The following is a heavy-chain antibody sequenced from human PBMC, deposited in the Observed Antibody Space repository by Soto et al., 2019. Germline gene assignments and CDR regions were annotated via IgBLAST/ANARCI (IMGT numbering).Heavy chain of an antibody. Sequence: GGSLRLSCAASGFTFSSDSMNWVRQAPGKGPEWVSSISSSSSYIYYVDSVKGRFTISRDNAKNSLYLQMNSLRAEDTAVYYCARGGMAARPYPFDYWGQGTLVTVSS. V-gene: IGHV3-21*01. J-gene: IGHJ4*02. CDR3: ARGGMAARPYPFDY. CDR1: GFTFSSDS. D-gene: IGHD6-6*01. CDR2: ISSSSSYI.